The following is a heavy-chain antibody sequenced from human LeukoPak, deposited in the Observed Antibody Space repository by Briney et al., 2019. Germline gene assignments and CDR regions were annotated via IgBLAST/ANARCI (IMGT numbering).Heavy chain of an antibody. D-gene: IGHD4-17*01. J-gene: IGHJ3*02. Sequence: AASVKVSCKASGGTFSSYAISWVRQAPGQGLEWMGGIIPIFGTANYAQKFQGRVTITADESTSTAYMELSSLRSEDTAVYYCARVLGGGDYRDAFDIWGQGTMVTVSS. CDR2: IIPIFGTA. V-gene: IGHV1-69*13. CDR1: GGTFSSYA. CDR3: ARVLGGGDYRDAFDI.